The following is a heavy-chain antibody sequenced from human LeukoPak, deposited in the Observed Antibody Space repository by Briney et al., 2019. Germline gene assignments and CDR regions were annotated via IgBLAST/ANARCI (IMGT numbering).Heavy chain of an antibody. CDR2: INPNSGGT. D-gene: IGHD2-2*01. Sequence: ASVNVSCKASGYTFTDYYMHWVRQAPGQGLEWMGWINPNSGGTNYAQKFQGRVTITRDTSISTAYMELSRLRSDDTAVYYCARGQRTRIVVVPAADNWFDPWGQGTLVTVSS. CDR1: GYTFTDYY. CDR3: ARGQRTRIVVVPAADNWFDP. J-gene: IGHJ5*02. V-gene: IGHV1-2*02.